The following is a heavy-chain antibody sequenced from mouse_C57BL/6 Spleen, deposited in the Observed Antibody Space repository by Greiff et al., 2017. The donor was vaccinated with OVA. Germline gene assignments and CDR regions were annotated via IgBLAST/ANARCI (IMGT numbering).Heavy chain of an antibody. CDR1: GYAFSSYW. D-gene: IGHD4-1*01. V-gene: IGHV1-80*01. CDR2: IYPGDGDT. CDR3: ARGGLTGYFDY. J-gene: IGHJ2*01. Sequence: VQLQQSGAELVKPGASVKISCKASGYAFSSYWMNWVKQRPGKGLEWIGQIYPGDGDTNYNGKFKGKATLTADKSSSTAYMQLSSLTSEDSAVYFCARGGLTGYFDYWGQGTTLTVSS.